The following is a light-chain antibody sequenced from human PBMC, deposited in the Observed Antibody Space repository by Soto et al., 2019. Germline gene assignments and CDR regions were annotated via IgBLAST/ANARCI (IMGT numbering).Light chain of an antibody. CDR2: DAS. V-gene: IGKV3-11*01. Sequence: EIVLTQSPAALSLSPRERATLSCRASQSVSSYLAWYQQKPGQAPRLLIYDASNRATGIPARFSGSGSGTDFTLTISSLEPEDFAVYYCQQRSNWQVTFGGGTKVDNK. CDR1: QSVSSY. CDR3: QQRSNWQVT. J-gene: IGKJ4*01.